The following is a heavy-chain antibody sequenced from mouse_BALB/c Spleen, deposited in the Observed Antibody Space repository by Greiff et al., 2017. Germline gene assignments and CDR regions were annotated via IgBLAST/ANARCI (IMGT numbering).Heavy chain of an antibody. D-gene: IGHD2-1*01. CDR2: INPSNGRT. V-gene: IGHV1S81*02. Sequence: VQLQQPGAELVKPGASVKLSCKASGYTFTSYWMHWVKQRPGQGLEWIGEINPSNGRTNYNEKFKSKATLTVDKSSSTAYMQLSSLTSEDSAVYYYARFPYGNPDYWGQGTTLTVSS. CDR3: ARFPYGNPDY. J-gene: IGHJ2*01. CDR1: GYTFTSYW.